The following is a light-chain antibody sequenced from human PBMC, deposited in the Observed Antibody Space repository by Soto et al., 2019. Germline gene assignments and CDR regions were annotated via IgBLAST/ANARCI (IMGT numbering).Light chain of an antibody. Sequence: SYELTQPPSVSVAPGQTASISCGGNNIGSRSVHWYQQKPGQAPVLVVYDDRDRPSGIPERFAGSNSGNTATLTISRVEAGDEADYYCQVWDSTSDHYVFXTGTKVTVL. CDR1: NIGSRS. CDR2: DDR. J-gene: IGLJ1*01. V-gene: IGLV3-21*02. CDR3: QVWDSTSDHYV.